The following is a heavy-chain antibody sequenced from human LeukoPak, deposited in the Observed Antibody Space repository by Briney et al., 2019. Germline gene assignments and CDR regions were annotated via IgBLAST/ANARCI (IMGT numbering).Heavy chain of an antibody. V-gene: IGHV3-23*01. CDR3: AKWGDYDVLTGYYVSDY. CDR1: GFTFSNYA. D-gene: IGHD3-9*01. CDR2: ITGSGGNT. J-gene: IGHJ4*02. Sequence: GASLRLSCAASGFTFSNYAMSWVRQAPRKGLEWVSAITGSGGNTYYADSVKGRFTISGDNSKNTVFLQMNSLRAEDTAVYYCAKWGDYDVLTGYYVSDYWGQGTLVTVSS.